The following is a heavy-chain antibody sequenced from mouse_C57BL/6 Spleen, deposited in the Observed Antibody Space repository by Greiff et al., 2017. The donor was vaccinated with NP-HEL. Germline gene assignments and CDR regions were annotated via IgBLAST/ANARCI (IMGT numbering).Heavy chain of an antibody. CDR3: ARVGIYDGYLFDY. J-gene: IGHJ2*01. V-gene: IGHV1-72*01. D-gene: IGHD2-3*01. CDR2: IDPNSGGT. Sequence: VQLQQPGAELVKPGASVKLSCKASGYTFTSYWMHWVKQRPGRGLEWIGRIDPNSGGTKYNEKFKSKATLTVDKPSSTAYMQLSSLTSEDSAAYYCARVGIYDGYLFDYWGQGTTLTVSS. CDR1: GYTFTSYW.